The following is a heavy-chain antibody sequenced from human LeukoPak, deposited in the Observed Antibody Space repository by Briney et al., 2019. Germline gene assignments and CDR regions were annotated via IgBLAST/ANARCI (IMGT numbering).Heavy chain of an antibody. CDR3: AKDLVDAELWIFDY. CDR2: VRYDGSNK. Sequence: GGSLRLSCAASGLTFSTYGMHWVRQAPGKGLEWVAVVRYDGSNKYYADFVKGRFTISRDNSKNTLYLQMNSLRAEDTAVYYCAKDLVDAELWIFDYWGQGTLVTVSS. J-gene: IGHJ4*02. D-gene: IGHD5-18*01. CDR1: GLTFSTYG. V-gene: IGHV3-30*02.